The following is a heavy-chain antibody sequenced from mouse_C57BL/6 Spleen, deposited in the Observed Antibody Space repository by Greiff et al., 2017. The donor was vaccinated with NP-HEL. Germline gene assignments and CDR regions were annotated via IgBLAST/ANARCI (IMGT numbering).Heavy chain of an antibody. CDR2: ISSGGDYI. CDR3: TNGYGGLAWFAY. Sequence: EVQVVESGEGLVKPGGSLKLSCAASGFTFSSYAMSWVRQTPEKRLEWVAYISSGGDYIYYADTVKGRFTISRDNARNTRYLQMSSLKSEDTAMYYCTNGYGGLAWFAYWGQGILVTVS. D-gene: IGHD2-2*01. J-gene: IGHJ3*01. V-gene: IGHV5-9-1*02. CDR1: GFTFSSYA.